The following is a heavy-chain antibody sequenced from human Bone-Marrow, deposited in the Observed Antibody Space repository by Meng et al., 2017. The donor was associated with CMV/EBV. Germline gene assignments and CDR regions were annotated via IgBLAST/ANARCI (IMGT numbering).Heavy chain of an antibody. J-gene: IGHJ3*02. CDR3: ASAFNYDLWSGYYRDAFVI. Sequence: GESLKISCAASGFTFSSYAMSWVRQAPGKGLEWVSAISGSGSTIYYADSVKGRFTISRDNSKNTLYLQMNSLRAEDTAVYYCASAFNYDLWSGYYRDAFVIWGQGTMVTVSS. V-gene: IGHV3-23*01. D-gene: IGHD3-3*01. CDR1: GFTFSSYA. CDR2: ISGSGSTI.